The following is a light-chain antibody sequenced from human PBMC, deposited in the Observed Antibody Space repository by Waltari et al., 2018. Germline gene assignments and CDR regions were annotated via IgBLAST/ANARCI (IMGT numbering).Light chain of an antibody. Sequence: EIVMTQSPGTLSVSPGERPTLSCWASQSIRSNLAWYQQKPGQAPRLLIYGASTRATGIPARFSGSGSGTDFTLTISSLQSEDLAVYYCQQYENWPPITFGGGTKVEIK. CDR3: QQYENWPPIT. CDR1: QSIRSN. CDR2: GAS. J-gene: IGKJ4*01. V-gene: IGKV3-15*01.